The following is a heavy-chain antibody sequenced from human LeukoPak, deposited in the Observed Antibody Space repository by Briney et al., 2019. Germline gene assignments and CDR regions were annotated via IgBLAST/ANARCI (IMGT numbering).Heavy chain of an antibody. CDR3: TRATTNYFDY. CDR1: GFTFSNYG. V-gene: IGHV3-33*01. D-gene: IGHD1-26*01. CDR2: VWSDAKNK. J-gene: IGHJ4*02. Sequence: PGGSLRLSCAASGFTFSNYGIHWVRQAPGKGLEWVAVVWSDAKNKYYADSVKGRFTLSRDNFKTMVYLQMSSLRAEDTAIYYCTRATTNYFDYWGQGTLVTVSS.